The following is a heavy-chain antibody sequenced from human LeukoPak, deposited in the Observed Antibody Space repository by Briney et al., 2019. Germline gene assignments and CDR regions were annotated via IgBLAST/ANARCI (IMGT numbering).Heavy chain of an antibody. D-gene: IGHD5-18*01. J-gene: IGHJ5*02. CDR1: GGSISSYY. CDR2: IYYSGST. Sequence: SETLSLTCTVSGGSISSYYWSWIRQPPGKGLEWIGYIYYSGSTNYNPSLKSRVTISVDTSKNQFSLKLSSVTAADTAVYYCAREGDNYGNWFDPWAREPWSPSPQ. V-gene: IGHV4-59*01. CDR3: AREGDNYGNWFDP.